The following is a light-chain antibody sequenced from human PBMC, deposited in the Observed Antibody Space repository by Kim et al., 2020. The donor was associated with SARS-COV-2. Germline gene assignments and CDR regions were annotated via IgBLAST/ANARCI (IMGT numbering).Light chain of an antibody. J-gene: IGKJ2*01. Sequence: SASVGDTYTITCRASQGINDFFAWFQQKPGRVPKRLIYAASNLQSGVPSRFSGSGSGTEFTLTISSLQPADFATYYCLQHYNYPYTFGQGTKLEI. CDR3: LQHYNYPYT. CDR2: AAS. V-gene: IGKV1-17*03. CDR1: QGINDF.